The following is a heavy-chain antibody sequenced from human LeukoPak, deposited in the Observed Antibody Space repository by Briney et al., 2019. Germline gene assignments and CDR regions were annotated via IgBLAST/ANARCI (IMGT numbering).Heavy chain of an antibody. D-gene: IGHD3-9*01. CDR3: ARDLRVYYDILTGYYNFYYYGMDV. CDR2: INSDGSST. CDR1: GFTFSSYW. V-gene: IGHV3-74*01. J-gene: IGHJ6*02. Sequence: GGSLRLSCAASGFTFSSYWMHWVRQAPGKGLVWVSRINSDGSSTNYADSVRGRFTISRDNAKNTLYLQMNSLRAEDTAVYYCARDLRVYYDILTGYYNFYYYGMDVWGQGTTVTVSS.